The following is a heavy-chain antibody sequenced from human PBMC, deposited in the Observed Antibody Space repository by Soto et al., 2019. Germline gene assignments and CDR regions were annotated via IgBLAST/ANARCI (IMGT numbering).Heavy chain of an antibody. J-gene: IGHJ4*02. CDR1: GYTFRNLG. V-gene: IGHV1-18*01. CDR2: ISAYNANA. Sequence: QIQLLQSGAEVKKPGASVKVTCKASGYTFRNLGISWVRQAPGQGLEWMGWISAYNANANYVQKFQGRLTMTADTPTSTAYMELRSLRSDDTAVYYCARENSYFDYWGQGTLVTVSS. CDR3: ARENSYFDY.